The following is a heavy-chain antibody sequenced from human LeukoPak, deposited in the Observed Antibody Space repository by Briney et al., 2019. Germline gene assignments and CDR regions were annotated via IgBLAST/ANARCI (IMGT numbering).Heavy chain of an antibody. Sequence: SQTLSLTCAISGDSVSSNSAAWNWIRQSPSRGLEWLGRTYYRSKWYNDYAVSVKSRITINPDTPKNQFSLQLNSVTPEDTAVYYCTRGDIVVVTAMDYWGQGTLVTVSS. D-gene: IGHD2-21*02. CDR1: GDSVSSNSAA. V-gene: IGHV6-1*01. J-gene: IGHJ4*02. CDR2: TYYRSKWYN. CDR3: TRGDIVVVTAMDY.